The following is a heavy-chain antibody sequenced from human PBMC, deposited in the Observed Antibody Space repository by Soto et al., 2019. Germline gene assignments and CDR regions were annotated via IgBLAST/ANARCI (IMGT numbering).Heavy chain of an antibody. Sequence: QITLKESGPTLGKPTQTLTLTCTFSGLSLSASGVGVGWIRQHPGKALEWLALIYWDDDKRYRPSLKSRLTLSKDTSKNQLVLTMTNMDPVDTATYYCAHRLGRMRYYGMDFWSKGTKVTVDS. D-gene: IGHD3-10*01. CDR3: AHRLGRMRYYGMDF. V-gene: IGHV2-5*02. J-gene: IGHJ6*04. CDR1: GLSLSASGVG. CDR2: IYWDDDK.